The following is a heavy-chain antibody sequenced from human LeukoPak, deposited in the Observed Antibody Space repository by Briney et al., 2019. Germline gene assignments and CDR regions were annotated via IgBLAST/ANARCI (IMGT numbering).Heavy chain of an antibody. CDR3: AQGYYYYGMDV. Sequence: SETLSLTCAVYGGSFSGYYWSWIRQPPGKGLEWIGEISHSGSTNYNPSLKSRVTISVDTSKNQFSLKLSSVTAADTAVYYCAQGYYYYGMDVWGQGTTVTVSS. J-gene: IGHJ6*02. V-gene: IGHV4-34*01. CDR2: ISHSGST. CDR1: GGSFSGYY.